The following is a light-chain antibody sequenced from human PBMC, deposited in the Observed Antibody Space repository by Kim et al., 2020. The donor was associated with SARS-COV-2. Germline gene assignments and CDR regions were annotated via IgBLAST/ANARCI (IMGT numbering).Light chain of an antibody. CDR3: QQYYSTPLT. V-gene: IGKV4-1*01. CDR2: WAS. Sequence: ATINCMASQSVLYSSNNKNYLAWYQQKPGQPPKLLIYWASTRESGVPDRFSGSGSGTYFTLTISSLQAEDVAVYYCQQYYSTPLTFGGGTKVDIK. CDR1: QSVLYSSNNKNY. J-gene: IGKJ4*01.